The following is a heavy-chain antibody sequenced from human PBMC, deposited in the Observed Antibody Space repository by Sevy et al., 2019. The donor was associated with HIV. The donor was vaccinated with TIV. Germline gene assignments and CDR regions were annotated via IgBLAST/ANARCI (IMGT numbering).Heavy chain of an antibody. D-gene: IGHD2-15*01. CDR2: LYSDGNT. CDR1: GFTVTSGY. J-gene: IGHJ4*02. Sequence: GESLKISCAASGFTVTSGYMSWVRQAPGKGLEWVSVLYSDGNTYYADSVKGRFTISRDNSKNTLYLQMNNLRAEDTAVYYCARDGGGYFWGQGTLVTVSS. CDR3: ARDGGGYF. V-gene: IGHV3-53*01.